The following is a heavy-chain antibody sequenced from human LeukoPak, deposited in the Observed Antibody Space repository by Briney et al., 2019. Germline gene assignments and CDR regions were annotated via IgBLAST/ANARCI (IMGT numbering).Heavy chain of an antibody. J-gene: IGHJ4*02. CDR1: GFTFSSYA. D-gene: IGHD2-15*01. CDR2: ISYDGSNK. V-gene: IGHV3-30*18. Sequence: GGSLRLSCAASGFTFSSYAMSWVRQAPGKGLEWVAVISYDGSNKYYADSVKGRFTISRDNSKNTLYLQMNSLRAEDTAVYYCAKRDVVGYCSGGNCYPFDYWGQGTLVTVSS. CDR3: AKRDVVGYCSGGNCYPFDY.